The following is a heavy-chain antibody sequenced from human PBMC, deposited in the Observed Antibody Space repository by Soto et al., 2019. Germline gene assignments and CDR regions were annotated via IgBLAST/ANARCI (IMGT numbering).Heavy chain of an antibody. CDR1: GFSLTTDRVG. CDR3: XHAYGGRSLY. Sequence: QITLKESGPTLVKPTQTLTLTCTFSGFSLTTDRVGVGWIRQPPGEALEWLAVIYWDDSKTYRPSLESRLTITKDTSKNQVALTMTNMXXXXXXXXXXXHAYGGRSLYWGQGTLVTVSS. CDR2: IYWDDSK. V-gene: IGHV2-5*02. D-gene: IGHD1-26*01. J-gene: IGHJ4*02.